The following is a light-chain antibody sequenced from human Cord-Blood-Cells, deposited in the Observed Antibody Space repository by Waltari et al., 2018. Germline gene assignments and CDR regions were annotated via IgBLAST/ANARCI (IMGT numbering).Light chain of an antibody. CDR3: QQYGSSWT. V-gene: IGKV3-20*01. J-gene: IGKJ1*01. Sequence: EIVLTQPPGTLSLSPGERATLSCRASQRVSSSYLAWYQQKPAQAPRLLIYGASSRATGIPDRFSGSGSGTDFTLTISRLEPEDFAVYYCQQYGSSWTFGQGTKVEIK. CDR1: QRVSSSY. CDR2: GAS.